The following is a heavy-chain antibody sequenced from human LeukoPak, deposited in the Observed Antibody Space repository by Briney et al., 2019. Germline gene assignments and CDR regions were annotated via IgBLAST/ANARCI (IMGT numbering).Heavy chain of an antibody. V-gene: IGHV1-18*01. Sequence: ASVKVSCKASGYTFTSYGISWVRQAPGQGLEWMGWISAYNGNTNYAQKLQGRVTMTTDTSTSTVYMELSSLRSEDTAVYYCARDPVTATNDNWFDPWGQGTLVTVSS. CDR3: ARDPVTATNDNWFDP. J-gene: IGHJ5*02. CDR2: ISAYNGNT. CDR1: GYTFTSYG. D-gene: IGHD2-21*02.